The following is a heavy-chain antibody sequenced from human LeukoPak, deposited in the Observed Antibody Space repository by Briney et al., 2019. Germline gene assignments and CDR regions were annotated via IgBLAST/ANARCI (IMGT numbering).Heavy chain of an antibody. CDR1: GFTFSNYA. J-gene: IGHJ4*02. CDR2: TIGTGGST. Sequence: GGSLRLSCAASGFTFSNYAMGWVRQAPGKGLEWVSGTIGTGGSTYYADSVKGRFTISRDNSKNTLYLQMNSLRAEDTAVYYFARVVLHARTLFDSWGQGTLVTVSS. D-gene: IGHD3-16*01. V-gene: IGHV3-23*01. CDR3: ARVVLHARTLFDS.